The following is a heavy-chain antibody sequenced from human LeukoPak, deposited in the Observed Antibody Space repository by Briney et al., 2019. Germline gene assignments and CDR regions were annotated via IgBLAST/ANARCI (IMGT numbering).Heavy chain of an antibody. D-gene: IGHD4-17*01. V-gene: IGHV3-15*01. CDR3: SAATVTSSGLFYLDY. CDR2: IKRKTDGGTT. CDR1: GFTFSNAW. Sequence: GGSLRLSCAASGFTFSNAWMSWVRQAPGKGLEWVGRIKRKTDGGTTDYAAPVKGRFTISRDDSKNTVYLQMNSLKTEDTAVYYCSAATVTSSGLFYLDYWGQGTLVTVSS. J-gene: IGHJ4*02.